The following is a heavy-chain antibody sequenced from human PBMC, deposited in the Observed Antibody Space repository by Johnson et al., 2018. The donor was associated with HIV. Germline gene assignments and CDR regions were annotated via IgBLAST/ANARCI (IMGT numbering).Heavy chain of an antibody. CDR3: ARDVGLWFGELRSGDAFDI. CDR2: IYSGGST. CDR1: GFTVTTKY. D-gene: IGHD3-10*01. J-gene: IGHJ3*02. Sequence: VQLVESGGGLVQPGGSLRLSCAASGFTVTTKYMSWVRQAPGKGLEWVSVIYSGGSTYYADSVKGRFTISRDNSKNSLYLQMNSLRDEDTALYYCARDVGLWFGELRSGDAFDIWGQGTMVTVSS. V-gene: IGHV3-66*01.